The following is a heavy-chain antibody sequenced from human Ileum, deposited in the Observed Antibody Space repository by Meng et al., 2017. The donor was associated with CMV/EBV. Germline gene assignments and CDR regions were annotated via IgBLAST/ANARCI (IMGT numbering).Heavy chain of an antibody. V-gene: IGHV3-74*01. J-gene: IGHJ4*02. D-gene: IGHD3-10*01. CDR1: GFTFSSYW. CDR3: ARDPFGPGQY. Sequence: GESLKISCAASGFTFSSYWMHWVRQAPGKGLVWVSRINSDGSTTSYVDSVKGRFTISRDNAKNTVYLQMNSLRAEDTAVYYCARDPFGPGQYWGQGTLVTVSS. CDR2: INSDGSTT.